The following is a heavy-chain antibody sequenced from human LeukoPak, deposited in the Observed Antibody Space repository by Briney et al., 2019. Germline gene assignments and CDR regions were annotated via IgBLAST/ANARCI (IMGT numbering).Heavy chain of an antibody. D-gene: IGHD2-21*02. CDR1: GGSISSSSYY. CDR2: IYYSGST. CDR3: ARRPYYCGGDCVSAWDY. J-gene: IGHJ4*02. Sequence: SETLSLTCTVSGGSISSSSYYWGWIRQPPGKGLEWIGSIYYSGSTNYNPSLKSRVTISVDTSKNQFSLKLSSVTAADTAVYYCARRPYYCGGDCVSAWDYWGQGTLVTVSS. V-gene: IGHV4-39*07.